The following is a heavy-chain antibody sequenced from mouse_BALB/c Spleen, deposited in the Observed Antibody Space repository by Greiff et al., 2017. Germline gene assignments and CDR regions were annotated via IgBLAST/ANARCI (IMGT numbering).Heavy chain of an antibody. Sequence: VQLQQSGAELAKPGASVKMSCKASGYTFTSYWMHWVTQRPGQGLEWIGYINPSTGYTEYNQKFKDKATLTADKSSSTAYMQLGSLTSEDSAVYYCARSAIAFDYWGQGTTLTVSS. CDR1: GYTFTSYW. V-gene: IGHV1-7*01. J-gene: IGHJ2*01. CDR3: ARSAIAFDY. CDR2: INPSTGYT.